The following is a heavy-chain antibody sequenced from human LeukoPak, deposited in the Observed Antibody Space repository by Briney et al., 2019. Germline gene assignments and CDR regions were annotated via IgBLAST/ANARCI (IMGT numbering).Heavy chain of an antibody. CDR1: GFTFSNFP. CDR3: AKDICSSTSCYRRGFDY. V-gene: IGHV3-23*01. D-gene: IGHD2-2*01. CDR2: ISAGGGST. J-gene: IGHJ4*02. Sequence: GGSLRLSCAASGFTFSNFPMTWVRRAPGKGLEWVSTISAGGGSTYYADSVKGRFTISRDNSKNTLYLQMNSLRAEDTAIYYCAKDICSSTSCYRRGFDYWGQGTLVTVSS.